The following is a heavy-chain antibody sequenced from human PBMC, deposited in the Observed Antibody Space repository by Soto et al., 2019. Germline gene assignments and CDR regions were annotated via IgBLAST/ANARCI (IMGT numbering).Heavy chain of an antibody. CDR1: GFSLSSPAVG. V-gene: IGHV2-5*01. CDR2: IYWSDNK. CDR3: AHGSGWLSDY. Sequence: QITLKESGPTLVKPTQTLTLTCTFSGFSLSSPAVGVNWIRQPPGKALEWLALIYWSDNKQYSPSLRSRLTITKDTSKNQVVLTMTNMDPVDTATYYCAHGSGWLSDYWGPGTLVTVSS. D-gene: IGHD6-19*01. J-gene: IGHJ4*02.